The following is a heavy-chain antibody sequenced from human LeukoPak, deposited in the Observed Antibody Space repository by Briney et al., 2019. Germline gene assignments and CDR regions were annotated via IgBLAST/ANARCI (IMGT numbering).Heavy chain of an antibody. J-gene: IGHJ5*02. CDR2: IYTSGST. CDR3: ARGVYLLYGDSPYNWFDP. CDR1: GGSFSGYY. V-gene: IGHV4-59*10. Sequence: PSETLSLTCAVYGGSFSGYYWSWIRQPAGKGLEWIGRIYTSGSTNYNPSLKSRVTISVDTSKNQFSLKLSSVTAADTAVYYCARGVYLLYGDSPYNWFDPWGQGTLVTVSS. D-gene: IGHD4-17*01.